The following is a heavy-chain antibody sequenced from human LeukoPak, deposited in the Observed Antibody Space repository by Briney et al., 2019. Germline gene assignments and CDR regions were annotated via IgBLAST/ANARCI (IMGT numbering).Heavy chain of an antibody. J-gene: IGHJ4*02. D-gene: IGHD3-22*01. CDR2: IYSGGST. CDR1: GFTVSSNY. CDR3: ARGYYYDSSGCSS. Sequence: GGSLRLSCAASGFTVSSNYMSWVRQAPGKGLEWVSVIYSGGSTYYADSVKGRFTISRDNSKNTLYLQMNSLRAEDTAVYYCARGYYYDSSGCSSWGQGTLVTVSS. V-gene: IGHV3-53*01.